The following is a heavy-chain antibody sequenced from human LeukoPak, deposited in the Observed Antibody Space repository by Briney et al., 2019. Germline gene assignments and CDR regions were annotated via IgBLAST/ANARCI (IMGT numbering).Heavy chain of an antibody. CDR2: IYTSGST. V-gene: IGHV4-4*07. J-gene: IGHJ4*02. Sequence: SETLSLTCTVSGGSMSDFYWSWIRQPAGKGLEWIGRIYTSGSTIYSPSLKSRVTMSVDTSKNQFSLKLSSVTAADTAVYFCARGFGSSWYYFDYWSQGTLVTVSS. CDR1: GGSMSDFY. D-gene: IGHD6-13*01. CDR3: ARGFGSSWYYFDY.